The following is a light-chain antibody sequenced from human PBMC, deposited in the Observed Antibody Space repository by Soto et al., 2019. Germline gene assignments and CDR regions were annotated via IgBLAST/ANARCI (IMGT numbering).Light chain of an antibody. Sequence: DIQMTQSPSSLSASVGDRVTMTCQASQDISNYLNWYQQKPGKAPKLLIYDASNLETGVPSRFSGSGSGTDFTFTISSLQPEDIATYYCQQYDNLPAFGGGTKVEIK. CDR2: DAS. J-gene: IGKJ4*01. V-gene: IGKV1-33*01. CDR3: QQYDNLPA. CDR1: QDISNY.